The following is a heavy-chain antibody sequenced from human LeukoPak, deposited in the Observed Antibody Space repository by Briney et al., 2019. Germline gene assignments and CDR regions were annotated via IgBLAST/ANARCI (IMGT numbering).Heavy chain of an antibody. CDR3: AKDERNWNYNLASQTYD. Sequence: PGGSLRLSCAASGFTFSSYAMSWVRQAPGKGLEWASSISGSGGATYYADSVKGRFTVSRDNSKNTLYLQMSSLRAEDTAVYYCAKDERNWNYNLASQTYDWGQGTLVTVSS. CDR2: ISGSGGAT. V-gene: IGHV3-23*01. J-gene: IGHJ4*02. D-gene: IGHD1-7*01. CDR1: GFTFSSYA.